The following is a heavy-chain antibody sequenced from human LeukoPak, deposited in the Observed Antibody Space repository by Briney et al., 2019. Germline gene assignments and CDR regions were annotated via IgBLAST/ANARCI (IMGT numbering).Heavy chain of an antibody. Sequence: GGSLRLSCVASGFTFRNYAMTWVRQAPGKGLEWVSIVGSSGRATFYADSVKGRFTIARDNSMNTLYLQMNSLRAEDTAVYYCAKDLYNWNDFDYWGQGTLVTVSS. V-gene: IGHV3-23*01. CDR1: GFTFRNYA. CDR2: VGSSGRAT. J-gene: IGHJ4*02. D-gene: IGHD1-1*01. CDR3: AKDLYNWNDFDY.